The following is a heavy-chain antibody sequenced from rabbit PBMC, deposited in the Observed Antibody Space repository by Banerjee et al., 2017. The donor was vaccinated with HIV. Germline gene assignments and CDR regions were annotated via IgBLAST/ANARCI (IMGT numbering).Heavy chain of an antibody. J-gene: IGHJ4*01. CDR1: GFSFSRDYW. Sequence: QEQLVESGGGLVQPEGSLTLTCTASGFSFSRDYWMCWVRQAPGKGPEWIVCTDSGNSDNTYYASWAKGRFTISKTSSTTVTLQMTSLTAADTATYFCARLHSSDYFNLWGPGTLVTVS. V-gene: IGHV1S45*01. CDR3: ARLHSSDYFNL. D-gene: IGHD4-1*01. CDR2: TDSGNSDNT.